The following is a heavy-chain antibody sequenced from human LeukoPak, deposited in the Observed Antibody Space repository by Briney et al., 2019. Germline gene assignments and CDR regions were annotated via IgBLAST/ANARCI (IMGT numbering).Heavy chain of an antibody. CDR2: ISYDGSNK. J-gene: IGHJ4*02. D-gene: IGHD2-21*02. Sequence: GGSLRLSCAASGFTFSSYWMNWARQAPGKGLEWVAVISYDGSNKYYADSVKGRFTISRDNSKNTLYLQMNSLRAEDTAVYYCARTYCGGDCYSTGDYYFDYWGQGTLVTVSS. V-gene: IGHV3-30-3*01. CDR3: ARTYCGGDCYSTGDYYFDY. CDR1: GFTFSSYW.